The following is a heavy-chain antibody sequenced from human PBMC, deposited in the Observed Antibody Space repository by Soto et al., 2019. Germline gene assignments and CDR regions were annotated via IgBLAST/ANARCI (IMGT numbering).Heavy chain of an antibody. CDR2: TYYRSKWYN. CDR1: GDSVSSSSVT. CDR3: VRLIGNSWLDF. V-gene: IGHV6-1*01. Sequence: SETLSLTCAISGDSVSSSSVTWHWFRQSPSRGLEWLGRTYYRSKWYNDYAESVKSRITINPDTSKNQFSLHLNSVTPEDTAVYDCVRLIGNSWLDFWGQGTLVNVSS. J-gene: IGHJ5*01. D-gene: IGHD1-26*01.